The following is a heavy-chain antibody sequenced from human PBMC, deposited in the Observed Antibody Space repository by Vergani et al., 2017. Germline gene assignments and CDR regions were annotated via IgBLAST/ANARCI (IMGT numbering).Heavy chain of an antibody. D-gene: IGHD6-13*01. V-gene: IGHV4-30-4*08. CDR3: ARESSSWYGAQH. CDR2: IYYSGST. J-gene: IGHJ1*01. CDR1: GGSISSGDYY. Sequence: QLQLQESASGLVKPSQTLSLTCAVSGGSISSGDYYWSWIRQPPGKGLEWIGYIYYSGSTYYNPTLKSRVTISVDTSKNQFSLKLSSVTAADTAVYYCARESSSWYGAQHWGQGTLVTVSS.